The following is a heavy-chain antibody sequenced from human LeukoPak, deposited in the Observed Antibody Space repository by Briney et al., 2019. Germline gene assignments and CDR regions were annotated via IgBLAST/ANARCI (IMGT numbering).Heavy chain of an antibody. CDR2: ISHSGTT. D-gene: IGHD3-10*01. J-gene: IGHJ4*02. CDR3: ARDPDTNDGVD. V-gene: IGHV4-38-2*02. Sequence: PSETLSLTCTVSGDSISSGSHWGWLRQSPGKGLEWIGCISHSGTTYYNPSFTSRVTISVDTSKKQFSLNLNSVTAADTAVYYCARDPDTNDGVDWGQGTLVTVSS. CDR1: GDSISSGSH.